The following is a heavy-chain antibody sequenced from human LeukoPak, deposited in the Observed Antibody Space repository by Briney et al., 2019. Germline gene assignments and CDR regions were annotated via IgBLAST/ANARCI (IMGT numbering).Heavy chain of an antibody. CDR3: RRDPEALDY. V-gene: IGHV3-48*02. J-gene: IGHJ4*02. CDR1: GFTLSRYS. Sequence: PGGSLRLSWAASGFTLSRYSMKWVRQASGKGLEWVSYIRASGDVIYYADSVKGRFTIPRDIAKNSLFLQMNSLRDVDTAVYYCRRDPEALDYWGRGTLVTASS. CDR2: IRASGDVI.